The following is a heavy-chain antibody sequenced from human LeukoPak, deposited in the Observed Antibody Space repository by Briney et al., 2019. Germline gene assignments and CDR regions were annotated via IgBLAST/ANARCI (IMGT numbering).Heavy chain of an antibody. V-gene: IGHV4-4*07. J-gene: IGHJ6*03. D-gene: IGHD3-22*01. CDR1: GGSISSYY. Sequence: SETLSLTCTVSGGSISSYYWSWIRQPAGKGLEWIGRIYTSGSTNYNPSLKSRVTMSVDTSKNQFSLKLSSVTAADTAVYYCARSDYYDSSGHDTPSYYYYMDVWGKGTTVTISS. CDR3: ARSDYYDSSGHDTPSYYYYMDV. CDR2: IYTSGST.